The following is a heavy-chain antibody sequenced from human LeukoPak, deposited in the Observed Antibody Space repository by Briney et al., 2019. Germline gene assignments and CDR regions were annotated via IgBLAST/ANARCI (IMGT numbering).Heavy chain of an antibody. Sequence: SETLSHTCTVSGGSISSYYWSWIRQPPGKGLEWIGYIYYSGSTNYNPSLKSRVTISVDTSKNQFSLKLSSVTAADTAVYYCASWSGSYPYYFDYWGQGTLVTVSS. CDR3: ASWSGSYPYYFDY. J-gene: IGHJ4*02. CDR1: GGSISSYY. V-gene: IGHV4-59*08. CDR2: IYYSGST. D-gene: IGHD1-26*01.